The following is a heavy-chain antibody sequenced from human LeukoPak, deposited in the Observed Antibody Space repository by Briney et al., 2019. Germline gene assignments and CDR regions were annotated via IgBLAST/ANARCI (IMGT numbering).Heavy chain of an antibody. D-gene: IGHD3-22*01. V-gene: IGHV4-39*01. J-gene: IGHJ4*02. CDR3: ARLSPFGYYDSSGYPFDY. Sequence: PSETLSLTCTVSDDSIRTNTYYWGWIRQPPGKGLEWIGSIYYSGSTYYNLSLKSRVTISVDTSKKHFSLKLSSVTAADTAVYYCARLSPFGYYDSSGYPFDYWGQGTLVTVSS. CDR1: DDSIRTNTYY. CDR2: IYYSGST.